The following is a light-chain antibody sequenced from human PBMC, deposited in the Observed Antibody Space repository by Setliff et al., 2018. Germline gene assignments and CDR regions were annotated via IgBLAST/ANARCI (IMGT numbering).Light chain of an antibody. Sequence: QSALTEPPSVTGAPGQTVTISCSGGSSNIGSNTVSWYQQFPGTAPKLLISRNNKRPSGVPDRFSGSKSGTSASLAISGLQSEDEADYYCSAWDDRLNVYVFGTGTKVT. CDR2: RNN. J-gene: IGLJ1*01. V-gene: IGLV1-44*01. CDR1: SSNIGSNT. CDR3: SAWDDRLNVYV.